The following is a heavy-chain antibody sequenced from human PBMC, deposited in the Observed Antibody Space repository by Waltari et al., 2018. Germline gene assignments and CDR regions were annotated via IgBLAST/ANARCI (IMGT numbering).Heavy chain of an antibody. D-gene: IGHD3-3*01. V-gene: IGHV1-2*02. J-gene: IGHJ6*02. Sequence: QVQLVQSGAEVKKPGASVKVSCKASGYTFTGYYMHWVRQAPGQGLEWMGWINPNRGGTNYEQKFQGRVTMTRDTSISTAYMELSRLRSDDTAVYYCATILWSGYDYGMDVWGQGTTVTVSS. CDR1: GYTFTGYY. CDR2: INPNRGGT. CDR3: ATILWSGYDYGMDV.